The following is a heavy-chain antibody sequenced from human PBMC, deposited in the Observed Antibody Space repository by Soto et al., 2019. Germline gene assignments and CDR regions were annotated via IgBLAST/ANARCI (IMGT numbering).Heavy chain of an antibody. CDR2: IPNNGSP. Sequence: QVQLQESGPGRVKPSETLSLTCSVSGGSVRTGSYHWSWIRQPPGKGLEWIGFIPNNGSPDYNPTLRSRVVVLVDRSKNQFSLKVNSVTAAETAVYFCARIGWGGDSWGQGTLVTVSS. D-gene: IGHD7-27*01. J-gene: IGHJ4*02. CDR1: GGSVRTGSYH. V-gene: IGHV4-61*01. CDR3: ARIGWGGDS.